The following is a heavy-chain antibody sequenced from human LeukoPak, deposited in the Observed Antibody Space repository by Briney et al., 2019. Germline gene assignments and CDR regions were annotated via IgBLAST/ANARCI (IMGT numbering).Heavy chain of an antibody. CDR3: ARAVKSDIAARRGRYYGMDV. J-gene: IGHJ6*02. CDR1: GYTFTSYD. V-gene: IGHV1-8*01. CDR2: MNPNSGNT. Sequence: ASAKVSCKASGYTFTSYDINWVRQATGQGLEWMGWMNPNSGNTGYAQKFQGRVTMTRNTSISAAYMELSSLRSEDTAVYYCARAVKSDIAARRGRYYGMDVWGQGTTVTVSS. D-gene: IGHD6-6*01.